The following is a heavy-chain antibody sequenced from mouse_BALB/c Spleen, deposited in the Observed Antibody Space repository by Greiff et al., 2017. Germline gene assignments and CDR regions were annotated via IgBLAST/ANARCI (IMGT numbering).Heavy chain of an antibody. CDR3: ARYGNYEDYAMDY. V-gene: IGHV3-2*02. CDR1: GYSITSDYA. CDR2: ISYSGST. J-gene: IGHJ4*01. D-gene: IGHD2-1*01. Sequence: EVKLLESGPGLVKPSQSLSLTCTVTGYSITSDYAWNWIRQFPGNKLEWMGYISYSGSTSYNPSLKSRISITRDTSKNQFFLQLNSVTTEDTATYYCARYGNYEDYAMDYWGQGTSVTVSS.